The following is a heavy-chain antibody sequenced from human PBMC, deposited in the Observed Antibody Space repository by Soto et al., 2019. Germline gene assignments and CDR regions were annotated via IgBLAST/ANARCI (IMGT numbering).Heavy chain of an antibody. J-gene: IGHJ4*02. CDR2: ISYDGSNK. V-gene: IGHV3-30-3*01. CDR1: GFTFSSYA. Sequence: PGGSLRLSCAASGFTFSSYAMHWVRQAPGKGLEWVAVISYDGSNKYYADSVKGRFTISRDNSKNTLYLQMNSLRAEDTAVYYCARVPATMVRGPNIWGQGTLVTVSS. CDR3: ARVPATMVRGPNI. D-gene: IGHD3-10*01.